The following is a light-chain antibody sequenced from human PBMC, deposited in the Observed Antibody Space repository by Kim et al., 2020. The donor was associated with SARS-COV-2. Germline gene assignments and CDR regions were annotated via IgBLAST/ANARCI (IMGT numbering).Light chain of an antibody. CDR1: NIGSKS. CDR3: QVWDSSSDQWV. Sequence: YELTQPPSVSVAPGKTARITCGGNNIGSKSVHWYQQKPGQAPVLVIYYDSDRPSGIPERFSGSNSGNTATLTISRVEAEDEADYYCQVWDSSSDQWVFGGGTQLTVL. CDR2: YDS. J-gene: IGLJ3*02. V-gene: IGLV3-21*04.